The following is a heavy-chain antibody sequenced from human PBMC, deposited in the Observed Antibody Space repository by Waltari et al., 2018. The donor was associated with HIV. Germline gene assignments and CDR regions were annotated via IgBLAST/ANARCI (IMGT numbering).Heavy chain of an antibody. Sequence: QVQLVQSGAEVKKPGASVKVSCKASGYTFPSYYMHLVRQAPGQGLEWMGIINPSGGSTNYAQKFQGRVTMTRETSTSTVYMELSSLRSEDTAVYYCARSRVGGNSGDGMDVWGQGTTVTVSS. CDR2: INPSGGST. D-gene: IGHD2-21*02. CDR1: GYTFPSYY. V-gene: IGHV1-46*01. J-gene: IGHJ6*02. CDR3: ARSRVGGNSGDGMDV.